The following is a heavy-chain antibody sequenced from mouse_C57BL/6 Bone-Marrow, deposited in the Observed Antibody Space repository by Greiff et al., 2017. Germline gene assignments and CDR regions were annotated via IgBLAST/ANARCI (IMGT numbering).Heavy chain of an antibody. CDR3: ARSDYYGSTYWYFDV. J-gene: IGHJ1*03. CDR2: IDPSDSYT. D-gene: IGHD1-1*01. CDR1: GYTFTSYW. Sequence: QVQLQQPGAELVMPGASVKLSCKASGYTFTSYWMHWVKQRPGQGLEWIGEIDPSDSYTNYNQKFKGKSTLTVDKSSSTAYMQLSSLTSEDSAVYYWARSDYYGSTYWYFDVWGTGTTVTVSS. V-gene: IGHV1-69*01.